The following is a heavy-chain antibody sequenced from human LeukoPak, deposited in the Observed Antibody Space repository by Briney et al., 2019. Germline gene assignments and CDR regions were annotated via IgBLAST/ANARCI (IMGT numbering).Heavy chain of an antibody. CDR2: IWYDGSKS. D-gene: IGHD3-16*02. CDR1: GFTFRNFG. J-gene: IGHJ4*02. CDR3: VRDRGGYHYFDY. V-gene: IGHV3-33*01. Sequence: GGSLRLSCAASGFTFRNFGMHWVRQAPGKGLEGVAIIWYDGSKSYYADSVKDRFTFSRDNSKNTVYLQMNSLRADDTAVYFCVRDRGGYHYFDYWGQGTLVTVSS.